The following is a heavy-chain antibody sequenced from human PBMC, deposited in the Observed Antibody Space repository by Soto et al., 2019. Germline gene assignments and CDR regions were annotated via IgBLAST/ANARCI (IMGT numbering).Heavy chain of an antibody. D-gene: IGHD1-26*01. CDR1: GGSISSYY. CDR3: ARDISGTDIGYYQLYGMDV. CDR2: IYYSGST. V-gene: IGHV4-59*01. Sequence: SETLSLTCTVSGGSISSYYWSWIRQPPGKGLEWIGYIYYSGSTNYNPSLKSRVTISVDTSKNQFSLKLSSVTAADTAVYYCARDISGTDIGYYQLYGMDVWGQGTTVTVSS. J-gene: IGHJ6*02.